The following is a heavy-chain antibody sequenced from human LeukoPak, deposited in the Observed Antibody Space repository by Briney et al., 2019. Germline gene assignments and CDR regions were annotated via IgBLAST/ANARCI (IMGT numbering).Heavy chain of an antibody. CDR1: GFTFSSYW. Sequence: GGSLRLSCAGSGFTFSSYWMHWVRQAPGKGLVWVSRISTDASSTTYADSVKGRFTISRDNAKGTLYLQMNSLGAEDTAVYYCATPRGSGSYLAFDYWGQGTLVTVSS. D-gene: IGHD1-26*01. CDR2: ISTDASST. J-gene: IGHJ4*02. CDR3: ATPRGSGSYLAFDY. V-gene: IGHV3-74*01.